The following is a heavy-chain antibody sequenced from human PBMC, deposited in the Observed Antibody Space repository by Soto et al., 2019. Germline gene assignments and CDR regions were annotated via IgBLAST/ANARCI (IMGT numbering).Heavy chain of an antibody. CDR2: ISYDGSNK. Sequence: QVQLVESGGGVVQPGRSLRLCCAASGFTFSNYAMHWVRQAAGKRLERVAVISYDGSNKYYADSVKGRFTISRDNSRDTLYLPMNSLGAKDMAVYYCTRVRSSGGYWQGGLLVLWGQGTLVTVS. CDR3: TRVRSSGGYWQGGLLVL. J-gene: IGHJ4*02. D-gene: IGHD1-26*01. CDR1: GFTFSNYA. V-gene: IGHV3-30-3*01.